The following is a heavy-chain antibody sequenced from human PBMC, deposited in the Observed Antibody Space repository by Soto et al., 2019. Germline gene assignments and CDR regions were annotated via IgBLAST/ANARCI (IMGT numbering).Heavy chain of an antibody. V-gene: IGHV4-30-4*01. CDR2: IYYSGST. CDR3: AREVGAIFGVVTENYYYYGMDV. CDR1: GGSISSGDYY. Sequence: NPSETLSLTCTVSGGSISSGDYYWSWIRQPPGKGLEWIGYIYYSGSTYYNPSLKSRVTISVDTSKNQFSLKLSSVTAADTAVYYCAREVGAIFGVVTENYYYYGMDVWGQGTTVTVSS. D-gene: IGHD3-3*01. J-gene: IGHJ6*02.